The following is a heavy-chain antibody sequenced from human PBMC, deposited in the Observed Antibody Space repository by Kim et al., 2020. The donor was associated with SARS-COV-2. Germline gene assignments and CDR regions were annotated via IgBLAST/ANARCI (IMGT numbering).Heavy chain of an antibody. V-gene: IGHV1-18*01. D-gene: IGHD6-19*01. CDR1: GYTFISYG. CDR2: ISAYNGNT. Sequence: ASVKVSCKASGYTFISYGISWVRQAPGQGLEWMGWISAYNGNTNYAQKLQGRVTMTTDTSTSTAYMELRSLRSDDTAVYYCARDLRSSGWTWTYYYYGMDVWGQGTTVTVSS. J-gene: IGHJ6*02. CDR3: ARDLRSSGWTWTYYYYGMDV.